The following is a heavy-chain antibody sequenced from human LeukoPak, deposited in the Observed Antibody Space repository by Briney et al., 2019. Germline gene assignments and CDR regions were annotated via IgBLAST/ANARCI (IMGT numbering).Heavy chain of an antibody. CDR1: GGSISSYY. V-gene: IGHV4-4*07. Sequence: SETLSLTCTVSGGSISSYYWNWIRQPAGKGLEWIGRFYSSGGTYYNPTLKSPVTISVDKSKNQLSLNLRSVTAADTAVYYCARGSFGHFDRWGQGTLVTVSS. CDR2: FYSSGGT. CDR3: ARGSFGHFDR. D-gene: IGHD5-18*01. J-gene: IGHJ4*02.